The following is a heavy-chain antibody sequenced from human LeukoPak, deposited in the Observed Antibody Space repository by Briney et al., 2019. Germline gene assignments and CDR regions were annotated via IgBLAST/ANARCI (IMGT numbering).Heavy chain of an antibody. D-gene: IGHD6-13*01. Sequence: GGSLRLSCAASGFTVSSNYMSWVRQAPGKGLEWVSVIYSGGSTYYADSVKGRFTISRDNSKNTLYLQMNSLRAEDTAVYYCAKSGYSSSWYYDYYYMDVWGKGTTVTVSS. CDR2: IYSGGST. CDR1: GFTVSSNY. V-gene: IGHV3-53*01. CDR3: AKSGYSSSWYYDYYYMDV. J-gene: IGHJ6*03.